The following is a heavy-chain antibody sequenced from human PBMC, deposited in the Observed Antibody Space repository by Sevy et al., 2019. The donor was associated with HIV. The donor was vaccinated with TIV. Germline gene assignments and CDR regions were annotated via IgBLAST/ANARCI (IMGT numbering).Heavy chain of an antibody. D-gene: IGHD2-15*01. V-gene: IGHV3-7*01. CDR3: ARAGDCSGGSCYSRLDYYYGMDV. CDR2: IKQDGSEK. Sequence: GGSLRLSCAASGFTFSSYWTSWVRQAPGKGLEWVANIKQDGSEKYYVDSVKGRFTISRDNAKNSLYLQMNSLRAEDTAVYYCARAGDCSGGSCYSRLDYYYGMDVWGQGTTVTVSS. J-gene: IGHJ6*02. CDR1: GFTFSSYW.